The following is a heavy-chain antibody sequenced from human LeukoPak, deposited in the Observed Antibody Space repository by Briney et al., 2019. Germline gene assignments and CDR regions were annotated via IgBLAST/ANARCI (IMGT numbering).Heavy chain of an antibody. J-gene: IGHJ4*02. Sequence: GGSLRLSCAASGFTFIDYWMSWVRQAPGKGLEWVANIKQDGSEKYYVDSVKGRFTISRDNTKKSLYLQMNSLRVEDTAIYYCAREGILAAGEYWGQGTLVTVSP. CDR3: AREGILAAGEY. CDR2: IKQDGSEK. CDR1: GFTFIDYW. D-gene: IGHD6-13*01. V-gene: IGHV3-7*01.